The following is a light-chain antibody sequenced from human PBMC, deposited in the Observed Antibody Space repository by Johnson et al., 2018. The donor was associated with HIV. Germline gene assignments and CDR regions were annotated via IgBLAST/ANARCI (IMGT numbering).Light chain of an antibody. J-gene: IGLJ1*01. Sequence: QSVLTQPPSVSAAPGQKVTISCSGSSSNIGNNYVSWYQQLPGTAPKLLIYENNKRPSGIPDRFSGSKSGTSDTLGITGLPTGDEADYYCGTWDSSLSAHYVFGTGTKITVL. V-gene: IGLV1-51*02. CDR2: ENN. CDR3: GTWDSSLSAHYV. CDR1: SSNIGNNY.